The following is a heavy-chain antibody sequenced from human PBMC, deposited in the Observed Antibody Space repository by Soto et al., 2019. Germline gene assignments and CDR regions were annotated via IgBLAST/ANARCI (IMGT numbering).Heavy chain of an antibody. J-gene: IGHJ5*02. D-gene: IGHD3-22*01. Sequence: SSETLSLTCTVSGGAITAYYWSWIRQPVGEGLQWIGRVYSTGSTNYNPSLRSRVTMSVDTSQNQFFLRLSSVTAADTAVYYCARDEYYDSNNWFDHWGQGILVTVSS. CDR3: ARDEYYDSNNWFDH. CDR2: VYSTGST. V-gene: IGHV4-4*07. CDR1: GGAITAYY.